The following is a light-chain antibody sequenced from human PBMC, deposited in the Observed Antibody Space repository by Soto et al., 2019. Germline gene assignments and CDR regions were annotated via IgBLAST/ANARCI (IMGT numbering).Light chain of an antibody. CDR2: DVS. CDR3: SSYTSGSALGV. Sequence: QSVLTQPASVSGSPGQSITISCTGTSSDVGGYNYVSWYQQHPGKAPKLMISDVSRRPSRVSNRFSRSKSGNTASLTISGLQAEDEAVYYCSSYTSGSALGVFGTGTKVTVL. V-gene: IGLV2-14*01. J-gene: IGLJ1*01. CDR1: SSDVGGYNY.